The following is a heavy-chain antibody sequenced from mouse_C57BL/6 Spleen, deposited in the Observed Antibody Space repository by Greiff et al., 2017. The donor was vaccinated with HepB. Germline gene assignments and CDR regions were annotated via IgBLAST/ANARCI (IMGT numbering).Heavy chain of an antibody. J-gene: IGHJ2*01. CDR1: GFTFSSYT. D-gene: IGHD1-1*01. V-gene: IGHV5-9*01. CDR3: ARQHYYGSSYYFDY. CDR2: ISGGGGNT. Sequence: EVKLVESGGGLVKPGGSLKLSCAASGFTFSSYTMSWVRQTPEKRLEWVATISGGGGNTYYPDSVKGRFTISRDNAKNTLYLQMSSLRSEDTALYYCARQHYYGSSYYFDYWGQGTTLTVSS.